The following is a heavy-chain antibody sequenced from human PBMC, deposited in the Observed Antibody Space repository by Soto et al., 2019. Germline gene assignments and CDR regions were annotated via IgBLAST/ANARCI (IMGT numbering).Heavy chain of an antibody. CDR3: ARGWYSSGWHNYYYYGMDV. V-gene: IGHV4-34*01. Sequence: QVQLQQWGAGLLKPSETLSLTCAVYGGSISGYYWSWIRQPPGKGLEWIGEINHSGSTNYNPSLKSRVTISVDTSKNQFSLKLSSVTAADTAVYYCARGWYSSGWHNYYYYGMDVWGQGTTVTVSS. D-gene: IGHD6-19*01. CDR1: GGSISGYY. CDR2: INHSGST. J-gene: IGHJ6*02.